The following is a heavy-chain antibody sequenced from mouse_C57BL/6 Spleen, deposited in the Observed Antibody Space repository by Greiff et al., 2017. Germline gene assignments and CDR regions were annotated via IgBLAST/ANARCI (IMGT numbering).Heavy chain of an antibody. CDR3: ARMGYGSSFWFAY. CDR1: GYTFTSYW. CDR2: IDPSDSET. V-gene: IGHV1-52*01. Sequence: VKLQQPGAELVRPGSSVKLSCKASGYTFTSYWMHWVKQRPIQGLEWIGNIDPSDSETHYNQKFKDKATLTVDKSSSTAYMQLSSLTSEDSAVYYCARMGYGSSFWFAYWGQGTLVTVSA. J-gene: IGHJ3*01. D-gene: IGHD1-1*01.